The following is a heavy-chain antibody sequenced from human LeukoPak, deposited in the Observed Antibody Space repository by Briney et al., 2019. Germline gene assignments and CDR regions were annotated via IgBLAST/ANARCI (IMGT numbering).Heavy chain of an antibody. CDR1: GYIFTSYY. Sequence: ASVKVSCKASGYIFTSYYMHWVRQAPAQGLEWVGIINPNGGSTSYAQKFQDRVTMTSDTSTSTVYMELSSLRSEDTAVYYCGRGQVQIVRSGLDVWGKGTTVTVSS. D-gene: IGHD6-19*01. V-gene: IGHV1-46*01. J-gene: IGHJ6*04. CDR3: GRGQVQIVRSGLDV. CDR2: INPNGGST.